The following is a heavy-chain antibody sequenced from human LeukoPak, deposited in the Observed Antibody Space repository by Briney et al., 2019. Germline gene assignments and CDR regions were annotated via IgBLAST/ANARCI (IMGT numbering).Heavy chain of an antibody. CDR1: GGSISSYY. D-gene: IGHD1-26*01. CDR2: IYYSGST. V-gene: IGHV4-59*08. J-gene: IGHJ4*02. CDR3: ARAHKSIVGATDYFDY. Sequence: PSETLSLTCTVSGGSISSYYWSWIRQPPGKGLEWIGYIYYSGSTNYNPSLKSRVTISVDTSKNQFSLKLSSVTAADTAVYYCARAHKSIVGATDYFDYWGQGTLVTVSS.